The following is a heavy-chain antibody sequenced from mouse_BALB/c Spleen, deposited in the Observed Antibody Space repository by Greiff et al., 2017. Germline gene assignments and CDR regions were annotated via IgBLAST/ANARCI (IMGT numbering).Heavy chain of an antibody. CDR2: ISSGSSTI. V-gene: IGHV5-17*02. Sequence: EVKVVESGGGLVQPGGSRKLSCAASGFTFSSFGMHWVRQAPEKGLEWVAYISSGSSTIYYADTVKGRFTISRDNPKNTLFLQMTSLRSEDTAMYYCARGGSSPYYYAMDYWGQGTSVTVSS. CDR3: ARGGSSPYYYAMDY. J-gene: IGHJ4*01. CDR1: GFTFSSFG. D-gene: IGHD1-1*01.